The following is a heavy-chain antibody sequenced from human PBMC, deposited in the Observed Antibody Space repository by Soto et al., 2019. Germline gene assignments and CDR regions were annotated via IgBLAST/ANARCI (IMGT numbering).Heavy chain of an antibody. D-gene: IGHD3-3*01. CDR3: ASDLWSGYAFT. V-gene: IGHV3-48*03. Sequence: GGSLRLSCAASGFIFSSYEMNWVRQAPGKGLEWVSYISNSGSTIYYADSVEGRFTISRDNTKNSLTLQMNSLRAEDTAVYYCASDLWSGYAFTWGQGTLVTVSS. CDR1: GFIFSSYE. J-gene: IGHJ5*02. CDR2: ISNSGSTI.